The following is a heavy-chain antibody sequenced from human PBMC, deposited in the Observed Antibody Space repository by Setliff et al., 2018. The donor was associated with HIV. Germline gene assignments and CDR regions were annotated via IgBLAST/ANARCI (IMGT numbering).Heavy chain of an antibody. Sequence: PSETLSLTCSVSGASINSGSYYWTWIRQHPGKGLEWIGYIYYSGSTYYNPSLKSRLAMSLDTSSNQLSLKLRSVTAADTAVYYCAREMQASLDPPYGYNYFDPWGQGILVTVSS. CDR1: GASINSGSYY. J-gene: IGHJ5*02. CDR3: AREMQASLDPPYGYNYFDP. V-gene: IGHV4-31*03. D-gene: IGHD3-9*01. CDR2: IYYSGST.